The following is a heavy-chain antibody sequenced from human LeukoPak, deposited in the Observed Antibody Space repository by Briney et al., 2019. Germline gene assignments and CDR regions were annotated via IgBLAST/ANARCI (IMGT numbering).Heavy chain of an antibody. CDR3: AKDPRTGAVSGIFYFDY. CDR1: GFTFSSYG. J-gene: IGHJ4*02. Sequence: GGSLRLSCAASGFTFSSYGTHWVRQAPGKGLEWVAFIRYDGSNKYYADSVKGRFTISRDNSKNTLYLQMDSLRPEDTAVYYCAKDPRTGAVSGIFYFDYWGQGTLLTVSS. V-gene: IGHV3-30*02. D-gene: IGHD6-19*01. CDR2: IRYDGSNK.